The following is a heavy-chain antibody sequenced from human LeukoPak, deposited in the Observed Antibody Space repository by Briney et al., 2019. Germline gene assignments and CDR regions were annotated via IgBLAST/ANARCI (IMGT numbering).Heavy chain of an antibody. CDR3: ARDPRGIAASYGIDV. D-gene: IGHD6-13*01. V-gene: IGHV3-33*01. J-gene: IGHJ6*02. CDR2: IWYDGSNK. CDR1: GFTFSSYG. Sequence: GGSLRLSCVASGFTFSSYGIHWVRQAPGKGLEWVAVIWYDGSNKYYADSVKGRFTISRDNSKNTLYLQMNSLRAEDTAVYYCARDPRGIAASYGIDVWGPRTTVTVSS.